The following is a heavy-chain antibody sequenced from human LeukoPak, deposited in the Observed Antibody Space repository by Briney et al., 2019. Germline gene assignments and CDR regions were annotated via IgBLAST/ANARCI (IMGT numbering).Heavy chain of an antibody. D-gene: IGHD3-10*01. Sequence: SETLSLTCTVSGGSISSSSYYWGWIRQPPGKGLEWIGSIYYSGSTYYNPSLKSRVTISVDTSKNQFSLKLSSVTAADTAVYYCARDSWFGQHPDNNWFDPWGQGTLVTVSS. CDR1: GGSISSSSYY. CDR3: ARDSWFGQHPDNNWFDP. CDR2: IYYSGST. J-gene: IGHJ5*02. V-gene: IGHV4-39*07.